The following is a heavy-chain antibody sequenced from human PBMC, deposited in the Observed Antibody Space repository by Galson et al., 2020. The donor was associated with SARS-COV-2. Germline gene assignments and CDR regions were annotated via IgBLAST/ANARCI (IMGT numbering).Heavy chain of an antibody. Sequence: GGSLRLSCAASGFTSSSYAMSWVRQAPGKGLEWVSAISGSGGSTYYADSVKGRFTISRDNSKNTLYLQMNSLRAEDTAVYYCAKGALGLWFGDMDVWGKGTTVTVSS. CDR3: AKGALGLWFGDMDV. J-gene: IGHJ6*03. D-gene: IGHD3-10*01. CDR1: GFTSSSYA. CDR2: ISGSGGST. V-gene: IGHV3-23*01.